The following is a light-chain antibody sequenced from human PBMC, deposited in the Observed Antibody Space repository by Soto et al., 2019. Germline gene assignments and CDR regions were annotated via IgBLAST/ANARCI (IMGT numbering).Light chain of an antibody. CDR1: QSISTW. Sequence: DIQMTQSPSTLSASVGDRVTITCRASQSISTWLAWYQQKPGKAPKLLIYDASILESGVPSRFSGSGSGTDFTLTIASLQPEDFATYYCQQFHSFPWTFGQGTKVDIK. V-gene: IGKV1-5*01. J-gene: IGKJ1*01. CDR2: DAS. CDR3: QQFHSFPWT.